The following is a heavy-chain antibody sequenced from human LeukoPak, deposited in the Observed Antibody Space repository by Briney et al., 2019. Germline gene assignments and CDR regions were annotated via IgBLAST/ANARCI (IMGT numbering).Heavy chain of an antibody. Sequence: GGSLRLSCAASGFTFSSYSMNWVRQAPGKGLEWVSYISSSISTIYYADSVKGRFTISRDNAKNSLQLQMNSMRAEETAVYYCARGYGDYAREYLFDYWGQGTLVTVSS. CDR3: ARGYGDYAREYLFDY. J-gene: IGHJ4*02. D-gene: IGHD4-17*01. CDR1: GFTFSSYS. V-gene: IGHV3-48*01. CDR2: ISSSISTI.